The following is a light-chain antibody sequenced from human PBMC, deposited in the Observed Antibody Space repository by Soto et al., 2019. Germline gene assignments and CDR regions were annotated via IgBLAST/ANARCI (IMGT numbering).Light chain of an antibody. Sequence: QSVVTQPPSASATPGQRVIISCSGSRSNIGTNSVYWYQQFPGTAPRLLIDKNNQRPSGVPDRFSGSKSGTSASLAISGLRREDEADYFCAAWDDTLRGEVMFGGGTKLTVL. V-gene: IGLV1-47*01. J-gene: IGLJ3*02. CDR1: RSNIGTNS. CDR2: KNN. CDR3: AAWDDTLRGEVM.